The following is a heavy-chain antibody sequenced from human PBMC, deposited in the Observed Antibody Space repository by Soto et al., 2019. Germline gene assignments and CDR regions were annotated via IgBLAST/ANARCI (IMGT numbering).Heavy chain of an antibody. CDR3: AKALYYYDSSPLDH. CDR1: GFDFEDYA. Sequence: GGXLRLSCAAAGFDFEDYAMHWVRQVPGKGLEWVSLTNSDGTDSYYMDSVKGRFTISRDNGKSSLYLQMDRLRPEDTALYFCAKALYYYDSSPLDHWGQGTLVTVSS. J-gene: IGHJ4*02. D-gene: IGHD3-22*01. V-gene: IGHV3-43D*04. CDR2: TNSDGTDS.